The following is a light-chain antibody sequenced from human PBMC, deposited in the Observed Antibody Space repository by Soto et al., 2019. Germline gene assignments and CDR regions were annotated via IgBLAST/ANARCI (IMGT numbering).Light chain of an antibody. CDR2: EVT. J-gene: IGLJ3*02. CDR1: SSDIGGYNY. V-gene: IGLV2-14*01. Sequence: QSALTQPASVSGSPGQSITVSCTGTSSDIGGYNYVSWYQQHPGKAPKLMVYEVTNRPSGVSDRFSGSKSGNTASLTISGLQADDEGYYFCCSYAGTATFVVFGGGTKLTVL. CDR3: CSYAGTATFVV.